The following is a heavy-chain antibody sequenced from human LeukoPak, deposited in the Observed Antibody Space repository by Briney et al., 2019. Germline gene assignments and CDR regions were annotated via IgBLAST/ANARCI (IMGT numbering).Heavy chain of an antibody. CDR2: IKQDGSEK. D-gene: IGHD4-17*01. CDR3: AREKNDYGDAFDY. CDR1: GFTFSSYW. V-gene: IGHV3-7*01. J-gene: IGHJ4*02. Sequence: QPGGSLRLSCAASGFTFSSYWMSWVRQAPGKGLEWVANIKQDGSEKYYVDSVKARFTISRDNAKNSLYLQMNSLRAEDTAVYYCAREKNDYGDAFDYWGQGTLVTVSS.